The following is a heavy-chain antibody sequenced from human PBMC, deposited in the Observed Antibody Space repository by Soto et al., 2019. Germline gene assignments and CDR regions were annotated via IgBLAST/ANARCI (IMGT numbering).Heavy chain of an antibody. J-gene: IGHJ4*02. D-gene: IGHD2-2*01. CDR1: GFTFSSYA. CDR3: ARGLCHLRAPWGY. CDR2: ISGSGGST. V-gene: IGHV3-23*01. Sequence: EVQLLESGGGLVQPGGSLRLSCAASGFTFSSYAMSWVRQAPGKGLEWVSAISGSGGSTYYADSVKGRFTISRDNSKNTLYLQMNSLRAEDTAVYYCARGLCHLRAPWGYWCQGTLVTVSS.